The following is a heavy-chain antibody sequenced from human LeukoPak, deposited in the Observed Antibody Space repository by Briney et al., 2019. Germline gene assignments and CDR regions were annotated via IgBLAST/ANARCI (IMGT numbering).Heavy chain of an antibody. CDR1: GFTVSSNY. V-gene: IGHV3-66*01. J-gene: IGHJ4*02. Sequence: GGSLRLSCAASGFTVSSNYMSWVRQAPGKGLEWVSVIYSGGSTYYADSVKGRFTISRDNSKNTLYLQMNSLRVEDTAVYYCARGGDSSGWYLDYWGQGTLVTVSS. D-gene: IGHD6-19*01. CDR3: ARGGDSSGWYLDY. CDR2: IYSGGST.